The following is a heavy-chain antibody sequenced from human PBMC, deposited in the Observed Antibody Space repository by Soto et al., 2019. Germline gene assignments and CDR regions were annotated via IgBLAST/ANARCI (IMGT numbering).Heavy chain of an antibody. CDR3: GRGRTWFAP. CDR1: GFTFSSYW. J-gene: IGHJ5*02. Sequence: EAQLVESGGALVQPGGSLRLSCGVSGFTFSSYWMSWVRQAPGKGLEWVANIKEDGSETDYVDSVKGRFTISRDNDKNSVSLQMNRLRGEDTALYYCGRGRTWFAPWGQGTLVTVSS. V-gene: IGHV3-7*01. CDR2: IKEDGSET.